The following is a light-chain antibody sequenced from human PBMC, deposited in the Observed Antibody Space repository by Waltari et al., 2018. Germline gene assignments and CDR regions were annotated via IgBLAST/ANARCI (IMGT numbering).Light chain of an antibody. CDR1: HDISNS. Sequence: DIPMTQIPSSLSASYRVRVPITCQESHDISNSLNWYQQKPGKAPKLLIYDVSHLEIGVPSRFSGSGSGTDLTFTISSLQPEDVATYYCQQYNDLPWTFGQGTKVEIK. V-gene: IGKV1-33*01. CDR2: DVS. CDR3: QQYNDLPWT. J-gene: IGKJ1*01.